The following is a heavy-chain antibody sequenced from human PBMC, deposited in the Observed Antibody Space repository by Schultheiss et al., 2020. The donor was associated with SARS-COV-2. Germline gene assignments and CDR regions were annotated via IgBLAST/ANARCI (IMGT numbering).Heavy chain of an antibody. Sequence: ASVKVSCKASGYTFTGYYMHWVRQAPGQGLEWMGWINPNSGGTNYAQKFQGRVTMTRDTSISTAYMELSRLRSDDTAVYYCARARRYCSSTSCYFDAFDIWGQGTMVTVSS. V-gene: IGHV1-2*02. CDR2: INPNSGGT. CDR3: ARARRYCSSTSCYFDAFDI. CDR1: GYTFTGYY. J-gene: IGHJ3*02. D-gene: IGHD2-2*01.